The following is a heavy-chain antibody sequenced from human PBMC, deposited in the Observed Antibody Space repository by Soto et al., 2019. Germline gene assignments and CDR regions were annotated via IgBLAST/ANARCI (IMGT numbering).Heavy chain of an antibody. CDR3: ARDPWAADY. V-gene: IGHV3-66*01. CDR1: GFTFTTAW. D-gene: IGHD3-16*01. CDR2: IYSGGST. Sequence: GGSLRLSCAASGFTFTTAWINWVRQAPGKGLEWVSVIYSGGSTFYADSVRGRFTISRDNSKNTVNLQMNSLRAEDTAVYYCARDPWAADYWGQGTLVTVSS. J-gene: IGHJ4*02.